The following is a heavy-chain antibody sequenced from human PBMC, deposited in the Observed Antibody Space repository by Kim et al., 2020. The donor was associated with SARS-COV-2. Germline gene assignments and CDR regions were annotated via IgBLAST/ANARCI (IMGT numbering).Heavy chain of an antibody. D-gene: IGHD3-10*01. CDR1: GFMFRSYW. V-gene: IGHV3-7*05. Sequence: GGSLRLSCAASGFMFRSYWMTWVRRAPGKGLEWVANIQQDGGEKYYVDSVKGRFFVSRDNTRDLLYLQMNSLRAEDTAIYYCAAAPDYGSGSRSLPGNNWGQGTLVTVSS. CDR3: AAAPDYGSGSRSLPGNN. CDR2: IQQDGGEK. J-gene: IGHJ4*02.